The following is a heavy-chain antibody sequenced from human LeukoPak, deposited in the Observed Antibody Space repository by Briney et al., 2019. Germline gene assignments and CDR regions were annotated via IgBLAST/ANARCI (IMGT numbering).Heavy chain of an antibody. CDR3: ARYRQSRITMVRGVIIYGMDV. CDR1: GYTFTSYD. V-gene: IGHV1-8*01. J-gene: IGHJ6*02. Sequence: ASVKVSCKASGYTFTSYDINWVRQATGQGLEWMGWMNPNSGNTGYAQKFQGRVTMTRNTSISTAYMELSSLRSEDTAVYYCARYRQSRITMVRGVIIYGMDVWGQGTTVTVSS. D-gene: IGHD3-10*01. CDR2: MNPNSGNT.